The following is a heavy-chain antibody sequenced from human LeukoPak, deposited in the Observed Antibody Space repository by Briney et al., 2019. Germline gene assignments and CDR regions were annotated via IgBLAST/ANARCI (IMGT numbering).Heavy chain of an antibody. D-gene: IGHD6-19*01. J-gene: IGHJ4*02. CDR3: ARTDSSGWYGYFDY. Sequence: GGSLRLSCAASGFTVSSNYMSWVRQAPGKGLEWVSVIYSGGSTYYADSVKGRFTISRDNSKNTLYLQMNSLRAEDTAVYYCARTDSSGWYGYFDYWDQGTLVTVSS. CDR1: GFTVSSNY. CDR2: IYSGGST. V-gene: IGHV3-53*01.